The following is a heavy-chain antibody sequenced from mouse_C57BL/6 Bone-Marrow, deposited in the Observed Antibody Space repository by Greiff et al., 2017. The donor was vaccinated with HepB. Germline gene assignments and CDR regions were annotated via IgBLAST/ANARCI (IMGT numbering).Heavy chain of an antibody. Sequence: DVKLQESGPGLVKPSQSLSLTCSVTGYSITSGYYWNWIRQFPGNKLEWMGYISYDGSNNYNPSLKNRISITRDTSKNQFFLKLNSVTTEDTATYYCAREGEGYYDYAMDYWGQGTSVTVSS. CDR3: AREGEGYYDYAMDY. V-gene: IGHV3-6*01. CDR2: ISYDGSN. J-gene: IGHJ4*01. CDR1: GYSITSGYY. D-gene: IGHD1-1*01.